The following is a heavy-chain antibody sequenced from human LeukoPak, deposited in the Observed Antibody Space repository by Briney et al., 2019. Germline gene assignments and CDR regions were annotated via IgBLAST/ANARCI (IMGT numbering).Heavy chain of an antibody. V-gene: IGHV3-30*18. D-gene: IGHD6-13*01. J-gene: IGHJ4*02. CDR3: AKESGYSSSWSPRGSVVDYFDY. CDR2: ISYDGSNK. Sequence: GGSLRLSCAASGFTFSSYGMHWVRQAPGKGLEWVAVISYDGSNKYYADSVKGRFTISRDNSKNTLYLQMSSLRAEDTAVYYCAKESGYSSSWSPRGSVVDYFDYWGQGTLVTVSS. CDR1: GFTFSSYG.